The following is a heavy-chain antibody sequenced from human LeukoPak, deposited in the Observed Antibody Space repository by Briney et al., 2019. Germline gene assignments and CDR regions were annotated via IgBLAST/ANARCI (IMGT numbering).Heavy chain of an antibody. J-gene: IGHJ1*01. V-gene: IGHV3-74*01. CDR3: ARAPSEVGGYYPEYFRH. CDR2: IKSDGKT. Sequence: GGSLRLYCEASGFTFSRYWMHWVRQAPGKGLVWVSRIKSDGKTNYADSGKGRFTISRDNAKNTVSLQMDSLRAEDTGVYYCARAPSEVGGYYPEYFRHWGQGTLVTVSS. D-gene: IGHD3-22*01. CDR1: GFTFSRYW.